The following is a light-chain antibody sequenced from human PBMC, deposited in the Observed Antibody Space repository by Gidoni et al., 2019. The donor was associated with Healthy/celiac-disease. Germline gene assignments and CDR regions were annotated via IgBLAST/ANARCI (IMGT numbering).Light chain of an antibody. J-gene: IGKJ4*01. CDR1: QSITNN. CDR3: QQRSNWPLVT. Sequence: PGEGATLSCTSSQSITNNLAWYQQKPGQPPRLLIFDASTRATGVPSRFSASGSGTDFTLTISSLDLEDFAIYYCQQRSNWPLVTFXGXTKLEIK. CDR2: DAS. V-gene: IGKV3-11*01.